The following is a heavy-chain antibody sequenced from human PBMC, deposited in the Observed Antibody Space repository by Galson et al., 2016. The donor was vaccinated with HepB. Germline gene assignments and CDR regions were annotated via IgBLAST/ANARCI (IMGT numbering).Heavy chain of an antibody. CDR2: IYPRDSNA. D-gene: IGHD3-3*01. CDR3: ARGDFWSGYYYYGMEA. CDR1: GYKLSSYW. J-gene: IGHJ6*02. Sequence: QSGAEVKKPGESLRIACKATGYKLSSYWLGWVRKMPGTCLEWVALIYPRDSNAQYTPALQGQVTISADTSISTASLQWSSLRASDTAIYYCARGDFWSGYYYYGMEAWGQGTTVTVS. V-gene: IGHV5-51*03.